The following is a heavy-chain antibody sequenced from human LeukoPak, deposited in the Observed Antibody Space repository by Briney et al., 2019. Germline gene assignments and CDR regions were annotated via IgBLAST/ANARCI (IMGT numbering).Heavy chain of an antibody. V-gene: IGHV4-61*08. D-gene: IGHD2-15*01. CDR2: IYYSGST. Sequence: PSETLSLTCTVSGGSISSGGYYWSWIRQHPGKGLEWIGYIYYSGSTNYNPSLKSRVTISVDTSKNQFSLKLSSVTAADTAVYYCARGVTGRILYYYYMDVWGKGTTVTVSS. CDR3: ARGVTGRILYYYYMDV. J-gene: IGHJ6*03. CDR1: GGSISSGGYY.